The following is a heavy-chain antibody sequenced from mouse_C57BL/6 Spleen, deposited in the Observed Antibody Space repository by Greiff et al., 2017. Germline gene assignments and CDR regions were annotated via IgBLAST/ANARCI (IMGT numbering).Heavy chain of an antibody. D-gene: IGHD3-2*02. CDR1: GYAFTNYL. CDR2: INPGSGGT. V-gene: IGHV1-54*01. J-gene: IGHJ3*01. CDR3: ARSSSGYTFAY. Sequence: VKLQESGAELVRPGTSVKVSCKASGYAFTNYLIEWVKQRPGQGLEWIGVINPGSGGTNYNEKFKGKATLTADKSSSTAYMQLSSLTSEDSAVYFCARSSSGYTFAYWGQGTLVTVSA.